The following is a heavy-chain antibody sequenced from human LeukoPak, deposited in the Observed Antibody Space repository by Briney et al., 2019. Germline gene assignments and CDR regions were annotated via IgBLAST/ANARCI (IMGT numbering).Heavy chain of an antibody. CDR3: VRDDILTGYPTPFDY. CDR2: ISGSGGST. CDR1: GFTFSSYA. Sequence: PGGSLRLSCAASGFTFSSYAMSWVRQAPGKGLEWVSAISGSGGSTYYADSVKGRFTISRDNAKNSLYLQMNSLRAEDTALYYCVRDDILTGYPTPFDYWGQGTLVTVSS. J-gene: IGHJ4*02. D-gene: IGHD3-9*01. V-gene: IGHV3-23*01.